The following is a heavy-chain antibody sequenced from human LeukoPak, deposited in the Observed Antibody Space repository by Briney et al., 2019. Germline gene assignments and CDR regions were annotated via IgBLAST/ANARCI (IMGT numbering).Heavy chain of an antibody. J-gene: IGHJ6*03. CDR3: VKDIYSSPYYYMDV. CDR1: GFTFDDYA. D-gene: IGHD6-13*01. Sequence: GRSLRLSCAASGFTFDDYAMPWVRQAPGKGLEWVSGISWNSDTAGYADSVKGRFTISRDNANNSLYLQMNSLRPEDTALYYCVKDIYSSPYYYMDVWGTGTTVTVSS. V-gene: IGHV3-9*01. CDR2: ISWNSDTA.